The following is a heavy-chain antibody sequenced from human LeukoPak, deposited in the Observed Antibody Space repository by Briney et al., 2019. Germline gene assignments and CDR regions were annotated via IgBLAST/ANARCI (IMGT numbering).Heavy chain of an antibody. CDR3: AGDGQANYYDSSGYPYYFDY. CDR1: GYTFTSYG. CDR2: ISAYNGNT. Sequence: ASVKLSCKASGYTFTSYGISWVRQAPGQGLEWMGWISAYNGNTNYAQKLQGRVTMTTDTSTSTAYLDLRSLRSDDTAVYYCAGDGQANYYDSSGYPYYFDYWGQGTLVTVSS. D-gene: IGHD3-22*01. V-gene: IGHV1-18*01. J-gene: IGHJ4*02.